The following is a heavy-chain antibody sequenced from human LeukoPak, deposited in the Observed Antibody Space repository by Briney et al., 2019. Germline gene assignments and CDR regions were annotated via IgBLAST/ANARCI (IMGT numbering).Heavy chain of an antibody. CDR2: IDWDDET. Sequence: SGPALVKPTQTLTLTCTFSGFSLSTPGLCVSWIRQPPGKALEWLARIDWDDETFYSTSLKTRLSIFKDTSKNLVVLTMTNMDSVDTATYYCARTRGASGSYYPDYWGQGTLVTVSS. J-gene: IGHJ4*02. V-gene: IGHV2-70*17. D-gene: IGHD3-10*01. CDR1: GFSLSTPGLC. CDR3: ARTRGASGSYYPDY.